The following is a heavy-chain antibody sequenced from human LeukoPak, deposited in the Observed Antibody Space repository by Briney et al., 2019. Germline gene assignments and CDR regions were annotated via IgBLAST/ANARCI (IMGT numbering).Heavy chain of an antibody. CDR1: GFTFGSSW. CDR3: VRGTSNWYGVDS. J-gene: IGHJ4*02. V-gene: IGHV3-74*01. D-gene: IGHD6-13*01. Sequence: GPSLRLFCATAGFTFGSSWRVGLRRGPGKGLVWVSYMNGDGSTISHADSVKGRFTMSRDNAKNTLYLQMNSLRDDDTAVYFCVRGTSNWYGVDSWGRGTLVTVSS. CDR2: MNGDGSTI.